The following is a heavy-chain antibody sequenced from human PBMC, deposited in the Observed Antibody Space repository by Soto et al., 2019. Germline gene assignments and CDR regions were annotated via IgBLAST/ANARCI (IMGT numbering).Heavy chain of an antibody. J-gene: IGHJ4*02. CDR3: GKAVATRVYNY. CDR2: INDNSAVI. CDR1: GFTFSSSD. Sequence: GGSLRLSCAASGFTFSSSDMSWVRQAPGKGLEWVSVINDNSAVIHYADSVKGRFSISRDNSKNTLYLQMNSLRAEDTAVYFCGKAVATRVYNYWGQGTLVTVSS. D-gene: IGHD6-19*01. V-gene: IGHV3-23*01.